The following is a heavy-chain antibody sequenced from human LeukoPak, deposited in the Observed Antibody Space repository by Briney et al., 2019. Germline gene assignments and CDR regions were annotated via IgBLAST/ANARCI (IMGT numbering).Heavy chain of an antibody. CDR1: GYTFTGDD. CDR2: MKSNSGDT. V-gene: IGHV1-8*01. D-gene: IGHD6-13*01. Sequence: ASVKVSCKTSGYTFTGDDINWVRQAPRLGLQWMGWMKSNSGDTHFAQKFQGRVTMTRNISISTAFMELSSLRSEDTAVYYCARGEYSSSWYPFDYWGQGSLVTVSS. CDR3: ARGEYSSSWYPFDY. J-gene: IGHJ4*02.